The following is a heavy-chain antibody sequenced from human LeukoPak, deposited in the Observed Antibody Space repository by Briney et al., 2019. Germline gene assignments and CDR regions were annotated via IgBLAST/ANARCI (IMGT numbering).Heavy chain of an antibody. CDR1: GFTFDDYT. D-gene: IGHD2/OR15-2a*01. CDR3: GRVAQDTFSP. V-gene: IGHV3-21*06. Sequence: GGSLRLSCAASGFTFDDYTMHWVRQAPGKGLEWVSSISGGSHDQYHADSLKGRFTISRDNAHSSLYLQMHSLRVDDTAVYYCGRVAQDTFSPWGQGTLVTVSS. J-gene: IGHJ5*02. CDR2: ISGGSHDQ.